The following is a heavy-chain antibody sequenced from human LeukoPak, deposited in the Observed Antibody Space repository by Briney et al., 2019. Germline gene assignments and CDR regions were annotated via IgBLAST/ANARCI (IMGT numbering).Heavy chain of an antibody. CDR1: GFTFSTYA. CDR2: ISGSGGST. Sequence: QPGGSLRLSCAASGFTFSTYAMSWVRQAPGKGLEWVSAISGSGGSTYYADSVKGRFTISRDNSKNTMHLQMNSLRAEDTAVYYCAKDLHDYGNYVGWFDSWGQGTLVTVSS. CDR3: AKDLHDYGNYVGWFDS. D-gene: IGHD4-11*01. V-gene: IGHV3-23*01. J-gene: IGHJ5*01.